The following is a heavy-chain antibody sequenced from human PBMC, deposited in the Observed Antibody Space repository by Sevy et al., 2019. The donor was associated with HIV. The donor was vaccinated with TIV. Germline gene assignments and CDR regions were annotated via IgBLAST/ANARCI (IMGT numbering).Heavy chain of an antibody. D-gene: IGHD3-10*01. CDR2: ISYDGSNK. CDR3: TKDWWPFYGSGETLNDY. Sequence: GGSLRLSCAASGFTFSSYGIHWVRQAPGKGLEWVALISYDGSNKYYADSVKGRFTISRDNSKNTLYLQMNSLGAEDTAVYYCTKDWWPFYGSGETLNDYWGQGTLVTVSS. V-gene: IGHV3-30*18. CDR1: GFTFSSYG. J-gene: IGHJ4*02.